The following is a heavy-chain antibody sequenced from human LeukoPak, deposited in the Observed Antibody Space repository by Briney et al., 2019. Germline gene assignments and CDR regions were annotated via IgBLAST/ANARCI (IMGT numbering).Heavy chain of an antibody. CDR2: INYSGST. Sequence: SETLSLTCTVSGGSISSYYWSWIRQPPGKGLKGIGYINYSGSTNYNPSLKSRVTISVDTSKNQFSLKLSSVTAADTAVYYCATAIAVANDAFDIWGQGTMVTVSS. V-gene: IGHV4-59*01. J-gene: IGHJ3*02. CDR1: GGSISSYY. D-gene: IGHD6-19*01. CDR3: ATAIAVANDAFDI.